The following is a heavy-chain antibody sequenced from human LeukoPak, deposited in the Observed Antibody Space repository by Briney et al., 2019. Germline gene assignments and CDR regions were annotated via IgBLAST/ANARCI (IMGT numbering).Heavy chain of an antibody. CDR1: GFTFSTYS. D-gene: IGHD3-3*01. J-gene: IGHJ3*02. CDR3: SKGQYDFWSGYSGRAFDI. CDR2: ISSGSSII. V-gene: IGHV3-48*01. Sequence: QPGGPLRLSCAASGFTFSTYSMNWVRQAPGKGLEGISYISSGSSIIYYADSVKGRFTISRDNSKNKLYLQMNSLRAEDTAVYYCSKGQYDFWSGYSGRAFDIWGQGTMVTVSS.